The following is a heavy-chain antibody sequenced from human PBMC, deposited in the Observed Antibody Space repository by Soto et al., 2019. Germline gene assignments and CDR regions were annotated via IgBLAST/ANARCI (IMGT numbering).Heavy chain of an antibody. J-gene: IGHJ3*02. CDR1: GFTFSSYA. V-gene: IGHV3-23*01. CDR3: AKEGGDCSGGSCYVGAFDI. D-gene: IGHD2-15*01. CDR2: ISGSGGST. Sequence: PGGSLRLSCAASGFTFSSYAMSWVRQAPGKGLEWVSAISGSGGSTYYADSVKGRFTISRDNSKNTLYLQMNSLRAEDTAVYYCAKEGGDCSGGSCYVGAFDIWGQGTMVTVSS.